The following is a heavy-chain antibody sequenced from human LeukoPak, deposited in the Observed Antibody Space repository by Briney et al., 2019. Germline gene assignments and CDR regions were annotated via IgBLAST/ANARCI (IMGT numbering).Heavy chain of an antibody. D-gene: IGHD1-26*01. J-gene: IGHJ4*02. CDR3: AKERIRVGYYFDY. Sequence: PGGSLRLSCAASGFTFGSYGMSWVRQAPGKGLEWVSAISGSGGSAYYADSVKGRFTISRDNSKNTLYLQMNSLRAEDTAVYYCAKERIRVGYYFDYWGQGTLVTVSS. V-gene: IGHV3-23*01. CDR1: GFTFGSYG. CDR2: ISGSGGSA.